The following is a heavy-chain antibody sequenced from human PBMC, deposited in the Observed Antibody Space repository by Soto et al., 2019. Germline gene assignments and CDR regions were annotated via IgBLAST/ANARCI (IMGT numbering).Heavy chain of an antibody. CDR1: GFTFSTYT. Sequence: GGSLRLSCAASGFTFSTYTMNWVRQAPGKGLEWISSISSGSSYIYYAGSVKGRFTISRDNAKNSLFLQMNSLGADDTAVYYCARDILSGGAYPDSWGQGTKVTVSS. V-gene: IGHV3-21*01. CDR2: ISSGSSYI. D-gene: IGHD3-10*01. J-gene: IGHJ5*01. CDR3: ARDILSGGAYPDS.